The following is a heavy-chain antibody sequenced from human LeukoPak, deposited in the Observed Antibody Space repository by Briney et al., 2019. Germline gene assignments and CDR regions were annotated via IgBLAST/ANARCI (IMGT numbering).Heavy chain of an antibody. CDR2: IIPIFGTA. Sequence: SVMVSCKASGGTFSNYAISWVRQAPGQGLEWMGGIIPIFGTANYAQKFQGRVTITADESTSTAYMELSSLRSEDTAVYYCARAPQVYYGSGSYYPIWGQGTLVTVSS. CDR3: ARAPQVYYGSGSYYPI. J-gene: IGHJ4*02. CDR1: GGTFSNYA. D-gene: IGHD3-10*01. V-gene: IGHV1-69*13.